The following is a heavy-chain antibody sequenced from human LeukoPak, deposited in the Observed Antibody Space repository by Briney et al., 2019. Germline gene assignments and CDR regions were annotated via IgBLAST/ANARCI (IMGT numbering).Heavy chain of an antibody. J-gene: IGHJ3*02. D-gene: IGHD6-6*01. CDR2: IIPIFGTA. CDR1: GGTFSSYA. V-gene: IGHV1-69*05. CDR3: ARSSARAFDI. Sequence: ASVKVSCKASGGTFSSYAISWVRQAPGQGLERMGRIIPIFGTANYAQKFQGRVTITTDESTSTAYMELSSLRSEDTAVYYCARSSARAFDIWGQGTMVTVSS.